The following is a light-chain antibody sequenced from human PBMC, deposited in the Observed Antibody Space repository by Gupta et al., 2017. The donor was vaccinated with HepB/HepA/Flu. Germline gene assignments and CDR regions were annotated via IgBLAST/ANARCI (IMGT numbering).Light chain of an antibody. V-gene: IGKV3-15*01. CDR2: GAS. CDR3: QQYNNWPWT. J-gene: IGKJ1*01. CDR1: QSVSSN. Sequence: EIVMTQSPATLSVSPGERATLPCRASQSVSSNLAWYQQKPGQAPRLLIYGASTRATGIPARVSGSGSGKEFTLTISSLQSEVFAAYYWQQYNNWPWTFGQGTKVEIK.